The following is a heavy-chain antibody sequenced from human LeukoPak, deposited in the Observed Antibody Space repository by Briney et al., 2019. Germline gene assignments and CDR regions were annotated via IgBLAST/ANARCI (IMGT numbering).Heavy chain of an antibody. D-gene: IGHD2-15*01. Sequence: GGSLRLSCSASGFTFSSYAMHWVRQAPGKGLEYVSAISSNGGSTYYADSVKGRFTISRDNSKNTLYLQMSSLRAGDTAVYYCVKDLAVAATPILDYWGQGTLVTVSS. CDR3: VKDLAVAATPILDY. J-gene: IGHJ4*02. V-gene: IGHV3-64D*06. CDR2: ISSNGGST. CDR1: GFTFSSYA.